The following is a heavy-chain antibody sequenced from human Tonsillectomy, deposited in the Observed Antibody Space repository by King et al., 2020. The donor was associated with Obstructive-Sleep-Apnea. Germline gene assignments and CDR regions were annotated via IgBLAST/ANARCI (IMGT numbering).Heavy chain of an antibody. CDR3: ARETYQLFPQHFYTLDA. D-gene: IGHD2-2*01. CDR2: ISANGRTK. V-gene: IGHV3-11*01. J-gene: IGHJ6*02. CDR1: GFTFSDFY. Sequence: VQLVESGGGLVKPGGSLRLSCAASGFTFSDFYMTWVRQAPGKGLEWLSYISANGRTKYYADSVKGRFTISRDNARNSLYLQMNSLRAEDTAVYYCARETYQLFPQHFYTLDACGHGATVTASS.